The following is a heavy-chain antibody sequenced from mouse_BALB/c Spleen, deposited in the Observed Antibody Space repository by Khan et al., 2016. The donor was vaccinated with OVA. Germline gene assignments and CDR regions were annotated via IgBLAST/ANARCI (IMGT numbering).Heavy chain of an antibody. J-gene: IGHJ4*01. CDR3: SRDGNCRYY. CDR1: GYSITSGYS. D-gene: IGHD2-1*01. CDR2: LYQSGSI. V-gene: IGHV3-1*02. Sequence: EVQLQESGPDLVKPSQSLSLTCTVTGYSITSGYSWHWIRQFPGNKLEWMGYLYQSGSINYNPSLKRRFSITRDTSKNLFFLQLNSVTTEDPATYYCSRDGNCRYYGGQGTQVTLSS.